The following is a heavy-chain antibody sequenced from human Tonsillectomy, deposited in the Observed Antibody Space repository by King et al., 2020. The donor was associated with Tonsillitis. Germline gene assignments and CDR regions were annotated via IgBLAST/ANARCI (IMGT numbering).Heavy chain of an antibody. CDR1: GFTFSNAW. Sequence: VQLVESGGGLVKPGGSLRLSCAASGFTFSNAWMTWVRQAPGKGLEWVGRIKSKADGGTPDTAAPVKGRFTISRDDSKNTLYLQMHSLKTEDTGVYYCTTDGEIHSLVLGPARSFDYWGQGTLVTVSS. J-gene: IGHJ4*02. CDR2: IKSKADGGTP. V-gene: IGHV3-15*01. D-gene: IGHD3-10*01. CDR3: TTDGEIHSLVLGPARSFDY.